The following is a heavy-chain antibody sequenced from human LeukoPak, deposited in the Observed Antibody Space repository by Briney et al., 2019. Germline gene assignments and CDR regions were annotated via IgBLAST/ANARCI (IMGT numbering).Heavy chain of an antibody. CDR2: IGSGGTT. D-gene: IGHD6-13*01. J-gene: IGHJ4*02. CDR1: GFTFSSYT. V-gene: IGHV3-23*01. Sequence: GGSLRLSCAASGFTFSSYTMSWVRQAPGKGLEWVSSIGSGGTTYYADSVKGRFTISRDNSKNTLYLQMTSLRAEDTAVYYCAKVGGSGNRQQLGYWGQGSLVTVSS. CDR3: AKVGGSGNRQQLGY.